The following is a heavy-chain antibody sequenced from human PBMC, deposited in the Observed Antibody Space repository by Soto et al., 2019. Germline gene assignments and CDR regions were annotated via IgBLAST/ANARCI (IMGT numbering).Heavy chain of an antibody. D-gene: IGHD2-2*01. CDR3: AKVTSARVFYFGLDV. CDR1: GFTFTSYA. V-gene: IGHV3-23*01. Sequence: GGSLRLSCAACGFTFTSYAMSGVRQAPGKGLEWVAIISGSAGRTYYADSVKGRFTISRDNSKNTLYLQMNSLRAEDTAVYHCAKVTSARVFYFGLDVWGQGTTVTVSS. CDR2: ISGSAGRT. J-gene: IGHJ6*02.